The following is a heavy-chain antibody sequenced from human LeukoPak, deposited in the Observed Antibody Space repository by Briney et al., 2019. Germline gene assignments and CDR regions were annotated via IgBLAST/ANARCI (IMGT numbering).Heavy chain of an antibody. CDR2: IKQDGSEK. Sequence: PGGSLRLSCAASGFTFSSYWMSWVRQAPGKGLEWVANIKQDGSEKYYVDSVKGRFTISRDNAKNSLYLQMNSLRAEDTAVYYCARDLVVPAATKPYYYYYGMDVWGQGTTVTVSS. CDR3: ARDLVVPAATKPYYYYYGMDV. CDR1: GFTFSSYW. V-gene: IGHV3-7*03. D-gene: IGHD2-2*01. J-gene: IGHJ6*02.